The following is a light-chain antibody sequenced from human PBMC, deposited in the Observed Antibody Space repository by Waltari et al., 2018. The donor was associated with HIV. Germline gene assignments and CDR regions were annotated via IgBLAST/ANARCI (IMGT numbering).Light chain of an antibody. CDR1: ETLLHSDGKTY. CDR2: EVS. Sequence: EIVMTQTPPSLSVTPGQAASISCKSSETLLHSDGKTYVYCYVQKTGLPPQLLFYEVSNRFAGVPDRFSGSGSGTDFTLILSRVEAEDVGIYYCMQSAQFPVTFGGGTKVEI. V-gene: IGKV2D-29*01. J-gene: IGKJ4*01. CDR3: MQSAQFPVT.